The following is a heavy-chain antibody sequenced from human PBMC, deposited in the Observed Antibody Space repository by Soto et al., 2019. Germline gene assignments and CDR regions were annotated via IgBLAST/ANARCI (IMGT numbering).Heavy chain of an antibody. V-gene: IGHV4-34*01. CDR2: INHSGST. D-gene: IGHD3-10*01. CDR1: GGSITSDYSC. J-gene: IGHJ5*02. CDR3: ARGLSRLLWFGELLSQWYNWFDP. Sequence: SETLSLTCIVSGGSITSDYSCWSWIRQPPGKGLEWIGEINHSGSTNYNPSLKSRVTISVDTSKNQFSLKLSSVTAADTAVYYCARGLSRLLWFGELLSQWYNWFDPWGQGTLVTVSS.